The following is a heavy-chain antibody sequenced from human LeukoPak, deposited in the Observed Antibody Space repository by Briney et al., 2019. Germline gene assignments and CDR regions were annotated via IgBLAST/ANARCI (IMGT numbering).Heavy chain of an antibody. D-gene: IGHD3-22*01. Sequence: ASVKVSCKASGYTFTGYYMHWGRQAPGQGLEWWGWINPNSGGTNYAQKFQGRVTMTRDTSISTAYMELSRLRSDDTAVYYCARDRYDSSGYPFDYWGQGTLVTVSS. CDR1: GYTFTGYY. CDR2: INPNSGGT. V-gene: IGHV1-2*02. CDR3: ARDRYDSSGYPFDY. J-gene: IGHJ4*02.